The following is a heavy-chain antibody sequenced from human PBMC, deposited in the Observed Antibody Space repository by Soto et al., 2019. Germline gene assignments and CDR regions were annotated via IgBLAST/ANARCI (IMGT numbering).Heavy chain of an antibody. J-gene: IGHJ5*02. CDR2: ISSSSSYI. CDR3: VRREDVGLDYGDLYNWFEP. CDR1: GFTFSSYS. D-gene: IGHD4-17*01. Sequence: GGSLRLSCAASGFTFSSYSMNWVRQAPGKGLEWVSSISSSSSYIYYADSVKGRFTISRDNAKNSLYLQMNSLRAEDTAVYYCVRREDVGLDYGDLYNWFEPWGQGTLVTVSS. V-gene: IGHV3-21*01.